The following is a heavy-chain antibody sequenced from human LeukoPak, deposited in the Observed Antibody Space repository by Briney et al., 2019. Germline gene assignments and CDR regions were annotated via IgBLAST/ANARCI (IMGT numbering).Heavy chain of an antibody. J-gene: IGHJ4*02. CDR3: ARGFRNGPFDC. D-gene: IGHD2-8*01. CDR2: ISWNSGSI. Sequence: PGRSLRLSCAASGFTFDDYAVHWVRQAPGKGLEWVSGISWNSGSIGYADSVKGRFTISRDNAKNSHFLQMNSLRVEDTALYYCARGFRNGPFDCWGQGTLVTVSS. CDR1: GFTFDDYA. V-gene: IGHV3-9*01.